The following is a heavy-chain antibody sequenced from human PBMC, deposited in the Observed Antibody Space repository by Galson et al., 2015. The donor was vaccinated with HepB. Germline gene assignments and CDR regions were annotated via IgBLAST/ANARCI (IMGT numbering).Heavy chain of an antibody. CDR2: IYWDDNK. V-gene: IGHV2-5*02. D-gene: IGHD2-2*02. CDR3: AHQNTSRGFDV. Sequence: PALVKPTQTLTLPCTFSGFSLTTSGVGVAWIRQPPGKALEWLSVIYWDDNKRYSPSLKNRLTITKDTSKNQVVLIMTDTDPADTATYYCAHQNTSRGFDVWGQGAMVTVSS. J-gene: IGHJ3*01. CDR1: GFSLTTSGVG.